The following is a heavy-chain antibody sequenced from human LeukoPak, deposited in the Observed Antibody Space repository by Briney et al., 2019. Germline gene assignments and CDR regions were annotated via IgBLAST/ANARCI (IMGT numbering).Heavy chain of an antibody. D-gene: IGHD3-22*01. V-gene: IGHV3-30*02. J-gene: IGHJ4*02. CDR3: VKDSTHFRVWDSYDTAGLNY. Sequence: GGSLRLSCAASGFTFSSYGMHRVRQAPGKGLEWVAFIRYDGNNKYYADSVKGRFTVSRDNSKNTLYLQMNSLRAEDTAVYYCVKDSTHFRVWDSYDTAGLNYWGQGTLVTVSS. CDR1: GFTFSSYG. CDR2: IRYDGNNK.